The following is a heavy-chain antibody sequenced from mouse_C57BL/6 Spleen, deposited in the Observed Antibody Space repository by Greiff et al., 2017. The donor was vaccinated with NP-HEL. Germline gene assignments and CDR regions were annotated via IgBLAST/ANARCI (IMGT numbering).Heavy chain of an antibody. CDR3: SYNGPAWFAY. CDR1: GYAFSSYW. CDR2: IYPGDGDT. Sequence: VQLQESGAELVKPGASVKISCKASGYAFSSYWMNWVKQRPGKGLEWIGQIYPGDGDTNYNGKFKGKATLTADKSSSTAYLQLSSLTSEDSAVWFCSYNGPAWFAYWGQGTLVTVS. J-gene: IGHJ3*01. D-gene: IGHD2-10*01. V-gene: IGHV1-80*01.